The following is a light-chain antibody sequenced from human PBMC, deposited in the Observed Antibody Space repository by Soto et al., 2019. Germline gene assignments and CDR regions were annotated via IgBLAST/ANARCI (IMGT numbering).Light chain of an antibody. CDR3: QQYETYLKT. Sequence: DIQMAPVPTSLSASFGDRVTVPWRASQSISSYLNWYQQKPGKAPKLLIYAASSLQSGVPSRFSGSGSGTEFTLTISRVQPEDFATYYCQQYETYLKTFGQGTKVDIK. V-gene: IGKV1-39*01. CDR2: AAS. J-gene: IGKJ1*01. CDR1: QSISSY.